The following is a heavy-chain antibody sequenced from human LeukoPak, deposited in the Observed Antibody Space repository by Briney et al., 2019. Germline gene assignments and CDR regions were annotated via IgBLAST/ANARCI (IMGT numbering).Heavy chain of an antibody. Sequence: SGTLSLTCAVSGGYISSTAWWSWVRQPPGKGLEWIGEIYHSGGTKYNPSLKSRVTLSVDKSKNEFALKVTSVTAADTAVYYCARNPLGIRIFGVVIPRGGRWSDPWGQGTLVTASS. J-gene: IGHJ5*02. V-gene: IGHV4-4*02. CDR2: IYHSGGT. CDR1: GGYISSTAW. D-gene: IGHD3-3*01. CDR3: ARNPLGIRIFGVVIPRGGRWSDP.